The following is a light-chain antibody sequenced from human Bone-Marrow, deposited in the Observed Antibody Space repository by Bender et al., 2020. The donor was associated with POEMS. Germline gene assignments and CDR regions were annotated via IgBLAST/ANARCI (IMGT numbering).Light chain of an antibody. V-gene: IGLV2-8*01. Sequence: QSALTQPASVSGSPGQSITISCTGTSSDVGGYNFVSWYQQHPGKAPKLIIYEVNKRPSGVPDRFSGSKSGSTASLIVYGLQAEDEADYYCSSYSDSNIVVFGGGTKLTV. CDR3: SSYSDSNIVV. CDR2: EVN. CDR1: SSDVGGYNF. J-gene: IGLJ3*02.